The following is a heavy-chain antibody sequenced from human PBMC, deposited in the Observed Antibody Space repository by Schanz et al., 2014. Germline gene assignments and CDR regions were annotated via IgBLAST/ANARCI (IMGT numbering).Heavy chain of an antibody. Sequence: VHLVESGGGVVQPGRSLRLSCAASGFTFSSYSMNWVRQAPGKGLEWVSYVSRSTPDIYYADSVKGRFTMSRDNAKKPVFLQMSSLRAEAAADYYYVRDGFFAFDYWGQGTLVTVSS. V-gene: IGHV3-21*01. CDR3: VRDGFFAFDY. CDR2: VSRSTPDI. CDR1: GFTFSSYS. J-gene: IGHJ4*02. D-gene: IGHD3-10*01.